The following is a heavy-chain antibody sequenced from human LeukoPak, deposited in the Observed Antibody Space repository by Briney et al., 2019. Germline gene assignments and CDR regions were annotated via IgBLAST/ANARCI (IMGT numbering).Heavy chain of an antibody. Sequence: SETLSLTCTVSGGSISSYYWSWIRQPAGKGLEWIGRIYISGSTNYNPSLKSRVTMSVDTSKNQFSLKLSSVTAADTAVYYCARGRGSSGWSTGKLYYMDVWGKGTTVTVSS. CDR1: GGSISSYY. J-gene: IGHJ6*03. CDR2: IYISGST. D-gene: IGHD6-19*01. CDR3: ARGRGSSGWSTGKLYYMDV. V-gene: IGHV4-4*07.